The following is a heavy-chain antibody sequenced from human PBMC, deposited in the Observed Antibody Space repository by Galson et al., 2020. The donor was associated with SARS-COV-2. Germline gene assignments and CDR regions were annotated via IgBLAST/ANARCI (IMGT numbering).Heavy chain of an antibody. CDR2: IRYDGNDE. D-gene: IGHD1-1*01. J-gene: IGHJ4*02. V-gene: IGHV3-30*02. CDR1: GFTFKDYG. Sequence: QLGESLKISCNASGFTFKDYGMLWVRQAPGKGPEWLAYIRYDGNDEYFADSVKGRFSISRDNSNSTVFLQMNSLRPEDTAVYYCAKEGYNPQIEHWGQGTLVSGSS. CDR3: AKEGYNPQIEH.